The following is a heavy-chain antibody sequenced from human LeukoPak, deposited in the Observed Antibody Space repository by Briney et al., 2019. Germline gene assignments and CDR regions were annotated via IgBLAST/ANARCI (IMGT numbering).Heavy chain of an antibody. V-gene: IGHV4-59*08. CDR3: ARHLGGDQFDY. CDR2: IYYSGST. D-gene: IGHD4-17*01. J-gene: IGHJ4*02. Sequence: PSETLSLTCTVSGGSISSYYWSWTRQPPGKGLEWIGYIYYSGSTNYNPSLKSRVTISVDTSKNQFSLKLSSVTAADTAVYYCARHLGGDQFDYWGQGTLVTVSS. CDR1: GGSISSYY.